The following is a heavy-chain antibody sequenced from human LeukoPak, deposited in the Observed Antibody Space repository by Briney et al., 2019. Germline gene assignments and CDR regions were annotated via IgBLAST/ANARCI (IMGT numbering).Heavy chain of an antibody. J-gene: IGHJ4*02. CDR2: IYHSGST. D-gene: IGHD2-2*01. Sequence: PSETLSLTCTVSGYSISSGYYWGWIRQPPGKGLEWIGSIYHSGSTYYNPSLKSRVTISVDTSKNQFSLKLSSVTAADTAVYYCAREAPGYCSSTSCYVGAVDYWGQGTLVSVSS. CDR1: GYSISSGYY. CDR3: AREAPGYCSSTSCYVGAVDY. V-gene: IGHV4-38-2*02.